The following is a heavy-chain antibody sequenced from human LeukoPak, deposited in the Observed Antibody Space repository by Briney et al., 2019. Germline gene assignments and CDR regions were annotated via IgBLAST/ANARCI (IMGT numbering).Heavy chain of an antibody. CDR1: GYTFTSYG. D-gene: IGHD2-2*01. CDR3: SRAKGYCSSTSCYGGYYMDV. V-gene: IGHV7-4-1*02. CDR2: INTNTGNP. J-gene: IGHJ6*03. Sequence: GASVKVSCKASGYTFTSYGITWVRQAPGQGLEWMGWINTNTGNPTYAQGFTGRFVFSLDTSVSTAYLQISSLKAEDTAVYYCSRAKGYCSSTSCYGGYYMDVWGKGTTVTVSS.